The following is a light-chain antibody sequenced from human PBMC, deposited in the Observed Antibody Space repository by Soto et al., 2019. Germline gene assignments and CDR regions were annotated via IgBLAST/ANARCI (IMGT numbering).Light chain of an antibody. J-gene: IGLJ1*01. CDR2: EVT. CDR1: GSDVGGYDY. Sequence: QSALTQPASVSGSPGQSITISCTGTGSDVGGYDYVSWYQHHPGKAPKVMIYEVTNRPSGVSNRFSGSKSGNTASLTISGLLPEDEADYSCSSYKSRSTYVFGTGTKVTV. V-gene: IGLV2-14*01. CDR3: SSYKSRSTYV.